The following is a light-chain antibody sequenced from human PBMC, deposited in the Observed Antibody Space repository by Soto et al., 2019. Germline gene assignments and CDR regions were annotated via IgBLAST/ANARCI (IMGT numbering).Light chain of an antibody. CDR1: SNDVGGYDY. Sequence: QSVLTQPASVSGSPGHSITISCTGTSNDVGGYDYVSWYQQHPGKAPKLVIYEVSHRPSGISDRFSGSKSGNTASLTISGLQAEDEADYHCCSYAGSYTLVIFGGGTKVTVL. CDR2: EVS. CDR3: CSYAGSYTLVI. V-gene: IGLV2-14*01. J-gene: IGLJ2*01.